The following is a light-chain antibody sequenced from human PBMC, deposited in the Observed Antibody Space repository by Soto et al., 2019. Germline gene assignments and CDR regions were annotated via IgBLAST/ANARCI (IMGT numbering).Light chain of an antibody. CDR3: GTWDSSLSAVV. J-gene: IGLJ2*01. Sequence: QSMLTQPPSVSAAPGQKVTISCSGSSSNIGNNYVSWYQQLPGPAPKLLIYENNKRPSGIPDRFSGSKSGTSATLGITGLQTGDEGDYYCGTWDSSLSAVVFGGGTQLTVL. CDR1: SSNIGNNY. CDR2: ENN. V-gene: IGLV1-51*02.